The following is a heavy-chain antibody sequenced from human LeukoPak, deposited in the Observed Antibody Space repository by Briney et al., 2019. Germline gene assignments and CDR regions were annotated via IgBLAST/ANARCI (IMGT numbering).Heavy chain of an antibody. Sequence: ASVKVSCKASGYTLTGYYFHWVRQAPGQGLEWMGWINPNSGGTNYAQKFQGRVTMTRDTSISAAYMELSRLRSDHTAVYYCANRYNWNDFQSNAFDIWGQGTMLTVSS. CDR1: GYTLTGYY. CDR2: INPNSGGT. V-gene: IGHV1-2*02. CDR3: ANRYNWNDFQSNAFDI. D-gene: IGHD1-20*01. J-gene: IGHJ3*02.